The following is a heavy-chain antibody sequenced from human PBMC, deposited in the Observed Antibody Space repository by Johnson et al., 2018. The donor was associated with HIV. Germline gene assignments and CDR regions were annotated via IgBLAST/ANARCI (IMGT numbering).Heavy chain of an antibody. CDR3: ARDRGRGSEDAFDI. CDR1: GFSFGTYA. V-gene: IGHV3-30*03. Sequence: QVQLVESGGGVVQPGRSLRLSCAASGFSFGTYAMHWVRPAPGKGLEWVAVISHDGYNEDYGDSVKGRSTISRDNAKNSLYLQMSSLRAEDTALYYCARDRGRGSEDAFDIWGQGTMVTVSS. J-gene: IGHJ3*02. D-gene: IGHD2-15*01. CDR2: ISHDGYNE.